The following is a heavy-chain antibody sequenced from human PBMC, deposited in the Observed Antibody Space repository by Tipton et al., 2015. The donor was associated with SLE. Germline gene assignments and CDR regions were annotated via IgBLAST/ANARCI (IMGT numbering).Heavy chain of an antibody. CDR2: INHSGST. CDR1: GGSVSSGSYY. J-gene: IGHJ3*02. Sequence: GLVKPSETLSLTCTVSGGSVSSGSYYWSWIRQPPGKGLEWIGEINHSGSTNYNPSLKSRVTMSVDTSKNQFSLKLSSVTAADTAAYYCARVRWELPPNDALDIWGQGTMVTVSP. CDR3: ARVRWELPPNDALDI. D-gene: IGHD1-26*01. V-gene: IGHV4-61*01.